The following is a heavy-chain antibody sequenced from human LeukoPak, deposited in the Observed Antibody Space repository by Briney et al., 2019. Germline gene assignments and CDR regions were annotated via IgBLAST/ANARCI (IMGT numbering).Heavy chain of an antibody. J-gene: IGHJ6*02. CDR3: ARDVVVVPAAIHYGMDV. D-gene: IGHD2-2*01. V-gene: IGHV4-34*01. Sequence: SETLSLTCAVYGGSFSDYFWGWIRQPPGKGLEWIGEINHSGRTYYNPSLKSRVTISVDTSKNQFSLNLSSVTAADTAVYYCARDVVVVPAAIHYGMDVWGQGTTATVSS. CDR1: GGSFSDYF. CDR2: INHSGRT.